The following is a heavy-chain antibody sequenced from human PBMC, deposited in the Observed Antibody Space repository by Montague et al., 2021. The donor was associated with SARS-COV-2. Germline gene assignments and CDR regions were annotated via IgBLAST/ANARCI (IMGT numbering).Heavy chain of an antibody. CDR3: ARDYKPVGRDGYNYDYYYGMDV. CDR1: GFTFSSYW. CDR2: IKQDGSEK. D-gene: IGHD5-24*01. V-gene: IGHV3-7*01. J-gene: IGHJ6*02. Sequence: SLRPSCAASGFTFSSYWMSWVRQAPGKGLEWVANIKQDGSEKYYVDSVKGRFTISRDNAKNSLYLQMNSLRAEDTAVYYCARDYKPVGRDGYNYDYYYGMDVWGQGTTVTVSS.